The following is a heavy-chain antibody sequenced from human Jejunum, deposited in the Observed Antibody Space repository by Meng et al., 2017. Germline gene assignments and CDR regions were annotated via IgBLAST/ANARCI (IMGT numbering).Heavy chain of an antibody. CDR1: GFSFSGHG. V-gene: IGHV3-33*01. CDR2: IWHDGSIK. CDR3: ARAKGGTCGADCYSDY. Sequence: GRVVGSGGGGVPPGRSLRLSCAASGFSFSGHGMHWVRQAPGKGLEWVAVIWHDGSIKYHAQSVKGRFTISRDNSKNTLYLQMDSLGPEDTAVYYCARAKGGTCGADCYSDYWGQGTLVTVSS. J-gene: IGHJ4*02. D-gene: IGHD2-21*02.